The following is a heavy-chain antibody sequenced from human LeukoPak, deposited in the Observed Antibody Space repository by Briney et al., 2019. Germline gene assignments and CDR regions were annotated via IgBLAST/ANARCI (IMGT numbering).Heavy chain of an antibody. CDR2: IIPIFGTA. CDR1: GGTFTIYA. CDR3: AREGFVLFDY. D-gene: IGHD3-10*01. V-gene: IGHV1-69*13. J-gene: IGHJ4*02. Sequence: AVTVSFTASGGTFTIYAISWVRQAPGQGLEWMGGIIPIFGTANYAQKFQGRVTITADESTSTAYMELSSLRSEDTAVYYCAREGFVLFDYWGQGTLVTVSS.